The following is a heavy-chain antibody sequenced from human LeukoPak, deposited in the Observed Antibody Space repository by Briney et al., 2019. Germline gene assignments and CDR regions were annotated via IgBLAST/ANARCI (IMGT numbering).Heavy chain of an antibody. V-gene: IGHV1-2*02. CDR2: INPNSGGT. J-gene: IGHJ4*02. CDR3: ARGFQQWLINN. CDR1: GYAFTDNY. Sequence: ASVKVSCKAPGYAFTDNYIHWVRQAPGQGLQWIGWINPNSGGTNYAQRLQGRATMTRDTSISTAYMELSRLTSDDTAVYYCARGFQQWLINNWGQGTLVTVSS. D-gene: IGHD6-19*01.